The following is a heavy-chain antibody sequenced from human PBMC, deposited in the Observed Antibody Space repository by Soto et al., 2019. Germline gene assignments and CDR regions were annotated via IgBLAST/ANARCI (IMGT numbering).Heavy chain of an antibody. V-gene: IGHV3-30-3*01. CDR2: ISYDGSNK. Sequence: GGSLRLSCAASGFTFSSCAMHWVRQAPGKGLEWVALISYDGSNKYYADSVKGRFTISRDNSKNTLYLQMNSLRAEDTAVYYCVRGDNWNDEASDYWGQGTLVTVSS. CDR1: GFTFSSCA. D-gene: IGHD1-1*01. CDR3: VRGDNWNDEASDY. J-gene: IGHJ4*02.